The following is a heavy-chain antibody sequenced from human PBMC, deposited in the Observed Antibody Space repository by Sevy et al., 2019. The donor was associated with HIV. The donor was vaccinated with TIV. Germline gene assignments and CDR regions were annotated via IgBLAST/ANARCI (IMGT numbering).Heavy chain of an antibody. D-gene: IGHD1-26*01. J-gene: IGHJ4*02. CDR1: GGSMTSLY. CDR2: ISYNGHV. V-gene: IGHV4-59*08. CDR3: AGENAWGRGYS. Sequence: SETLSLTCTVSGGSMTSLYWNWIRQPPGKGLEWIANISYNGHVNYNPSLKSRVSLSLDTSKNQFSLRLSSVTAADTAMYYCAGENAWGRGYSWGQGTLVTVSS.